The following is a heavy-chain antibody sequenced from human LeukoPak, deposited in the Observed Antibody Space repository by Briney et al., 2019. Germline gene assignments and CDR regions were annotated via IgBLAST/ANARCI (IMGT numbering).Heavy chain of an antibody. Sequence: GGSLRLSCAASGFTFSSYWMRWVRQAPGKGLEWVANIKQDGSEKYYVDSVEGRFTISRDNAKNSLYLQMNSLRAEDTAVYYCARARRYLGYCSGGSCYGYFDYWGQGTLVTVSS. J-gene: IGHJ4*02. CDR3: ARARRYLGYCSGGSCYGYFDY. D-gene: IGHD2-15*01. CDR1: GFTFSSYW. V-gene: IGHV3-7*01. CDR2: IKQDGSEK.